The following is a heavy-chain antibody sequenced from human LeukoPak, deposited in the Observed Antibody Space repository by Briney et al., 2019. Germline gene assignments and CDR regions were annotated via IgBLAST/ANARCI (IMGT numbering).Heavy chain of an antibody. V-gene: IGHV3-15*01. CDR2: IKSKVDGGTT. J-gene: IGHJ4*02. Sequence: GGSLRLSCAASGFTFSKAWMSWVRQAPGKGLEWVGRIKSKVDGGTTDYAAPVKGRFTISRDDSKNTLYLQMNSLKTEDTAVYYCTTERYSGSSVDCWGQGTLVTVSS. D-gene: IGHD1-26*01. CDR3: TTERYSGSSVDC. CDR1: GFTFSKAW.